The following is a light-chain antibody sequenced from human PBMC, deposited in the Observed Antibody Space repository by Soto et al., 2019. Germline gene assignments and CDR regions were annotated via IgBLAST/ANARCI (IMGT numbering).Light chain of an antibody. CDR2: DAS. CDR1: QGITSA. J-gene: IGKJ5*01. CDR3: QQFNSYPP. Sequence: AIHLTQSPSSLSASVGDRVTITCRTSQGITSALAWYQQKPGKAPKLLIHDASSLEGGVPSRFSGSGSGTEFTLTISSLQPEDFATYYCQQFNSYPPFGQGTRLEIK. V-gene: IGKV1-13*02.